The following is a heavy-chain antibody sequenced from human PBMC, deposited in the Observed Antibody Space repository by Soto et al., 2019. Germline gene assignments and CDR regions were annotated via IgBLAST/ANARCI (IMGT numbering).Heavy chain of an antibody. CDR2: ISSSGSTI. Sequence: GSLRLSCAASGFTFSDYYMSWIRQAPGKGLEWVSYISSSGSTIYYADSVKGRFTISRDNAKNSLYLQMNSLRAEDTAVYYCARGAPTYYDFWSGPGGGAFDIWGQGTMLTVSS. CDR3: ARGAPTYYDFWSGPGGGAFDI. CDR1: GFTFSDYY. J-gene: IGHJ3*02. D-gene: IGHD3-3*01. V-gene: IGHV3-11*01.